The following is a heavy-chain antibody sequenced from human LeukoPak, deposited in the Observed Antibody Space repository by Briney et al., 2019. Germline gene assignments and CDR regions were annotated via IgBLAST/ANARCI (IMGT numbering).Heavy chain of an antibody. Sequence: GGSLRLSCIASGFSFTIYWVVWIREAPGKGLEWVASIDGEGRQKDYVDSVKGRFTISRDNARNSLFLQLNSLRTEDTALYYCATDMAFSAFDIWGHGTMVIVSS. CDR2: IDGEGRQK. CDR3: ATDMAFSAFDI. V-gene: IGHV3-7*03. J-gene: IGHJ3*02. CDR1: GFSFTIYW. D-gene: IGHD3-3*02.